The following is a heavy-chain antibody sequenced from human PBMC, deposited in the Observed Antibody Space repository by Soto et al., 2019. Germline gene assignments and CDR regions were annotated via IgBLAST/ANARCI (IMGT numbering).Heavy chain of an antibody. V-gene: IGHV1-46*01. CDR3: ELVAGRLQFDY. CDR2: INPSGGST. CDR1: GYTFTSYY. J-gene: IGHJ4*02. Sequence: GASVKVSCKASGYTFTSYYMHWVRQAPGQGLEWMGIINPSGGSTGYAQKFQGRVTMTRDTSTSTVYMELSSLRSEDTAVYYCELVAGRLQFDYWGQGTLVTVSS. D-gene: IGHD6-19*01.